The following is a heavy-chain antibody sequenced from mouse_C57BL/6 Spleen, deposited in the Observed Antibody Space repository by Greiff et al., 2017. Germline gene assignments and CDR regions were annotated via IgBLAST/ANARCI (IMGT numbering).Heavy chain of an antibody. Sequence: DVQLVESGAELVRPGASVKLSCTASGFNIKDDYMHWVKQRPEQGLEWIGWIDPENGDTEYASKFQGKATITADTSSNTAYLQLSSLTSEDTAVYYCTTPIYDGYYYFDYWGQGTTLTVSS. CDR3: TTPIYDGYYYFDY. V-gene: IGHV14-4*01. CDR1: GFNIKDDY. CDR2: IDPENGDT. D-gene: IGHD2-3*01. J-gene: IGHJ2*01.